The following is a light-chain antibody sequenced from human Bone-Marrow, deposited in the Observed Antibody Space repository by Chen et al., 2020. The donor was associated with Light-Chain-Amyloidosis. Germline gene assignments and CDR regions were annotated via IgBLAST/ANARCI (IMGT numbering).Light chain of an antibody. Sequence: EIVLTQSPGTLSLSPGESATLSCRASQNVNTRFLAWYQQKPGQAPRLLIYAASSRATGIPDRFRATGSGTDFTRSISRLEPEDVAVYYCQQYGSSPRTFGQGTKLEI. CDR3: QQYGSSPRT. CDR2: AAS. V-gene: IGKV3-20*01. J-gene: IGKJ2*01. CDR1: QNVNTRF.